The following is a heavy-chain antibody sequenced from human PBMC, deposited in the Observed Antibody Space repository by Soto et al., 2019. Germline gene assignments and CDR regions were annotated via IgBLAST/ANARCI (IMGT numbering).Heavy chain of an antibody. CDR2: IKSKTDGGTT. J-gene: IGHJ5*02. V-gene: IGHV3-15*07. Sequence: GGSLRLSCAASGFTFSNAWMNWVRQAPGKGLEWVGRIKSKTDGGTTDYAAPVKGRLTISRDDSKNTLYLQMNSLKTEDTAVYYCTTVGEIGDFWSGYYHYNWFDPWGQGTLVTVSS. D-gene: IGHD3-3*01. CDR3: TTVGEIGDFWSGYYHYNWFDP. CDR1: GFTFSNAW.